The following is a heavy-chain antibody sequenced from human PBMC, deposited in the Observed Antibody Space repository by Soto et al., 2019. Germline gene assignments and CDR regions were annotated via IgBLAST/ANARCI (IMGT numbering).Heavy chain of an antibody. CDR3: TRADPSVTLSVFDP. CDR1: GFIFSSYA. D-gene: IGHD4-17*01. J-gene: IGHJ5*02. CDR2: ISYDGSSK. Sequence: QVQLVESGGGVVHPGRSLRLSCAASGFIFSSYAMHWVRHAPGKGLEWVAVISYDGSSKYYADSVKGRFNISRDNSKNTRYLQRNSLSVEDTAVYYCTRADPSVTLSVFDPWGQGTLVTVSS. V-gene: IGHV3-30-3*01.